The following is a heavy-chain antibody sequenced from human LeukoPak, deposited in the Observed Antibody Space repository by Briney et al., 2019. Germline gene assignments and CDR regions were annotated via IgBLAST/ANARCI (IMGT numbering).Heavy chain of an antibody. CDR3: AGGRYYYDSSGYYYDNWFDP. J-gene: IGHJ5*02. CDR1: GGSISSYY. Sequence: SETLSLTCTVAGGSISSYYWSWIRQPPGKGLEYIGFIYYSGTTKYNPSLKSRATISVDTSKNQFSLKLTSVTAADTAVYYCAGGRYYYDSSGYYYDNWFDPWGQGTLVTVSS. D-gene: IGHD3-22*01. CDR2: IYYSGTT. V-gene: IGHV4-59*01.